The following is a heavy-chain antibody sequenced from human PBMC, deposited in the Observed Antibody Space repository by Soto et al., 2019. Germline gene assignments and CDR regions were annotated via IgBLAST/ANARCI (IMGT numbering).Heavy chain of an antibody. CDR3: ARTGSNYDILPGYPPPQAFDI. J-gene: IGHJ3*02. CDR1: GESLSGYY. Sequence: SETLSLTCAVYGESLSGYYWSWIRPPPVNGLEGSGEINHSGITNYNPSLKRRVTISVDTSKNQFPLTLSSVTAVDTAVYYCARTGSNYDILPGYPPPQAFDIWGQGTMVTVSS. D-gene: IGHD3-9*01. CDR2: INHSGIT. V-gene: IGHV4-34*01.